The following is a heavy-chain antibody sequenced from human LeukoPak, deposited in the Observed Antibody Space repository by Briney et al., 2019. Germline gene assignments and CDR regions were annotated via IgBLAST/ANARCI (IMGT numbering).Heavy chain of an antibody. Sequence: PGGSLRLSCAASGFTFSSSAMSWVRQAPGKGLEWVSAISNNGGYTYYADSVKGRFTISRDNSKNTLYLQMNSLRAEDTAVYYCAKVRYDSSGYQSPYFDYWGQGILVTVSS. CDR2: ISNNGGYT. V-gene: IGHV3-23*01. J-gene: IGHJ4*02. D-gene: IGHD3-22*01. CDR1: GFTFSSSA. CDR3: AKVRYDSSGYQSPYFDY.